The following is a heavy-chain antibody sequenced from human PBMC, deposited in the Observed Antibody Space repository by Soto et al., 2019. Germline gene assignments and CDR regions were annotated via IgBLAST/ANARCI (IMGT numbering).Heavy chain of an antibody. V-gene: IGHV1-2*04. Sequence: ASVKVSCKASGYTFTGYYIHWVRQAPGQGLEWMGWVNPNSGGTNFAQKFQGWITMTRDTSISTAYMELSRLRSDDTAVYYCVTSRVSIAVAGETEYYFDYWGQGTLVTVSS. CDR3: VTSRVSIAVAGETEYYFDY. CDR2: VNPNSGGT. D-gene: IGHD6-19*01. CDR1: GYTFTGYY. J-gene: IGHJ4*02.